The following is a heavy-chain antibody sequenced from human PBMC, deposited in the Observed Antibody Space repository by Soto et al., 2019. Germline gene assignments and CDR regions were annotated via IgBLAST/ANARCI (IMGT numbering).Heavy chain of an antibody. V-gene: IGHV4-34*01. CDR2: INNSGST. CDR1: NGSFSGYY. CDR3: ARERIAARQVNWYFDL. Sequence: QVQLQQWGAGLLKPSETLSLTCTVYNGSFSGYYWSWLRQPPGKGLEWIGEINNSGSTNYNPSLESRVTISGDPSKSQFSLNLNSVTAADSAMYFCARERIAARQVNWYFDLWGRGTLVTVSS. J-gene: IGHJ2*01. D-gene: IGHD6-6*01.